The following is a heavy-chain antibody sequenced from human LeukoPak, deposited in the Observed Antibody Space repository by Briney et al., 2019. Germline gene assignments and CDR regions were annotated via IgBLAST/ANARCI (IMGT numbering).Heavy chain of an antibody. Sequence: GGSLRLSCAASGFTVSSNYMSWVRQAPGRGLEWVSVIYSGGSTYYADSVKGRFTISRDNSKNTLYLQMNSLRAEDTAVYYCARDQGYRQPFDYWGQGTLVTVSS. CDR2: IYSGGST. D-gene: IGHD3-16*02. V-gene: IGHV3-66*01. CDR3: ARDQGYRQPFDY. CDR1: GFTVSSNY. J-gene: IGHJ4*02.